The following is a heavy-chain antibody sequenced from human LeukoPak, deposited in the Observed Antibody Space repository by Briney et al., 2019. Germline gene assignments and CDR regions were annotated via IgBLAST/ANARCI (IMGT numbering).Heavy chain of an antibody. CDR2: IYYSGST. D-gene: IGHD5-18*01. V-gene: IGHV4-30-4*01. J-gene: IGHJ6*03. CDR3: ATAPTGDTADQEGPMDV. Sequence: PSQTLSLTCTVSGGSISSGDYYWSWIRQPPGKGLEWIGYIYYSGSTYYNPSLKSRVTISVDTSKNQFSLKLSSVTAADTAVYYCATAPTGDTADQEGPMDVWGKGTTVTVSS. CDR1: GGSISSGDYY.